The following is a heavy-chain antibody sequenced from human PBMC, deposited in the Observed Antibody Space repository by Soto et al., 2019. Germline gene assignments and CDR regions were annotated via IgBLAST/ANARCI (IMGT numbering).Heavy chain of an antibody. CDR3: GRDHRGGNSGGRFDP. J-gene: IGHJ5*02. CDR2: ISSYNGNT. D-gene: IGHD2-21*02. CDR1: GYTFSSYG. V-gene: IGHV1-18*01. Sequence: QVQLVQSGTEVKKPGASVKVSCKASGYTFSSYGITWVRQAPGQGLEWMGWISSYNGNTKYAQKFQGRVTMTTDTSTSTAYMELRSLRSDDTAVCYCGRDHRGGNSGGRFDPWGQGTLVTVSS.